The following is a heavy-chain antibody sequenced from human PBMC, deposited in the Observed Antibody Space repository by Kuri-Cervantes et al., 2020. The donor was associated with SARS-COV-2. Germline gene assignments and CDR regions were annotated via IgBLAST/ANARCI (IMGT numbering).Heavy chain of an antibody. CDR2: INPNSGGT. Sequence: ASVKVSCKASGYTFTGYYMHWVRQAPGQGLEWMGWINPNSGGTNYAQKFQGRVTMTTDTSTSTAYMELRSLRSDDTAVYYCARDFPTTVTTSDAFDVWGQGTMVTVS. CDR1: GYTFTGYY. CDR3: ARDFPTTVTTSDAFDV. D-gene: IGHD4-17*01. J-gene: IGHJ3*01. V-gene: IGHV1-2*02.